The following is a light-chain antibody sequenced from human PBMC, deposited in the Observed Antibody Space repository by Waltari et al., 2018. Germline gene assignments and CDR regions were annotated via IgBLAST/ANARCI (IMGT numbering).Light chain of an antibody. V-gene: IGKV3-20*01. Sequence: EVVLTQSPGTLSLSPGERVTLSCRASQSVSRALAWYQQKPGQAPRLLIYGASIRATGIPDRFSGSGSGTDFSLTISRLEPADSAMYYCQHYVRLPATFGQGTKVEIK. J-gene: IGKJ1*01. CDR2: GAS. CDR1: QSVSRA. CDR3: QHYVRLPAT.